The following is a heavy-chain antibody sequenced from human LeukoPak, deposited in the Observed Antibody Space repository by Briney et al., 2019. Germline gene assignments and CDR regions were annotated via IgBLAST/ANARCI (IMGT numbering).Heavy chain of an antibody. D-gene: IGHD5-12*01. CDR3: AREELRLRNGAFDI. V-gene: IGHV1-2*02. CDR2: INPNSGGT. CDR1: GYTFTGYY. Sequence: ASVKVSCKASGYTFTGYYMHWVRQAPGQGLEWMGWINPNSGGTNYAQKFQGRVTMTRDTSISTAYMELSRLRSDDTAVYYCAREELRLRNGAFDIWGQGTMVTVSS. J-gene: IGHJ3*02.